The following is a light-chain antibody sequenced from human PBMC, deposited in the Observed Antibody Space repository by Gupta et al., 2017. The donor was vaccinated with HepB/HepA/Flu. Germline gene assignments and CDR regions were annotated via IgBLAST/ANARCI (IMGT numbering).Light chain of an antibody. CDR3: CSYAGSSTWV. V-gene: IGLV2-23*02. J-gene: IGLJ3*02. CDR2: EVS. CDR1: SSDVGSYNL. Sequence: QSALTQPASVSGSPGPSITISCTGTSSDVGSYNLVSWYQQHPAKAPKLMIYEVSKRTAGVASRFSGSKSGNTASLTISGLTAEDAADYYCCSYAGSSTWVFGGGTKLTVL.